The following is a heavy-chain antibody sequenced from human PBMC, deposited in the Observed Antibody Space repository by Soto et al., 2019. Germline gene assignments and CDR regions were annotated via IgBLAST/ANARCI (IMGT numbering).Heavy chain of an antibody. V-gene: IGHV3-48*02. Sequence: EVQLVESGGGLVQPGGSLRLSCAASGFTFSSYSMNWVRQAPGKGLEWVSYISSSSSTIYYADSVKGRFTISRDNAKNSLYLQMNSLRDEDTAVYYCARANDSSGYPSFGYWGQGTLVTVSS. J-gene: IGHJ4*02. CDR3: ARANDSSGYPSFGY. CDR1: GFTFSSYS. CDR2: ISSSSSTI. D-gene: IGHD3-22*01.